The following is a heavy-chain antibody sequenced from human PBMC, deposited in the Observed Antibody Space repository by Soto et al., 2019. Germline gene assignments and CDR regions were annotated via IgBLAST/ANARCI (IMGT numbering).Heavy chain of an antibody. J-gene: IGHJ4*02. CDR1: DGSRFRSTR. Sequence: SQNCRVWDGSRFRSTRWRWVSQPPGKGLEWIGEIYHSGSTNCNPSLKSRVTISVDKSKNQFSLKLSSVTAADTAVYYCARLNYDSSGYYGPLAYWGQGTLVTV. V-gene: IGHV4-4*02. CDR3: ARLNYDSSGYYGPLAY. D-gene: IGHD3-22*01. CDR2: IYHSGST.